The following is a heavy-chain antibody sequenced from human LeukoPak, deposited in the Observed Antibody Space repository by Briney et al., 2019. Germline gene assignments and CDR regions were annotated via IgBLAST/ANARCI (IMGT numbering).Heavy chain of an antibody. V-gene: IGHV3-7*01. CDR3: ATDPRPDSGNFLGFDY. Sequence: GGSLRLSCVASGFSFSRYWMSWVRQAPGKGLEWVANINQVGSEKYYVDSVKCRFTISRDNSKNSFYLQMSSLRAEDTAVYYCATDPRPDSGNFLGFDYWGQGTLVTVSS. J-gene: IGHJ4*02. D-gene: IGHD4-23*01. CDR1: GFSFSRYW. CDR2: INQVGSEK.